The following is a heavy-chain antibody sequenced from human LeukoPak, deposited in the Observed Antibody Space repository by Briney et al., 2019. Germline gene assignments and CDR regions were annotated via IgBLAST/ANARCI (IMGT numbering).Heavy chain of an antibody. Sequence: SETLSLTCAVYGGSFSGYYWSWIRQPPGKGLEWIGEINHSGSTNYNPSLKSRVTISVDTSKNQFSLKLSSVTAADTAVYYCARFRGYSYGPPLDYWGQGTLVTVSS. CDR1: GGSFSGYY. J-gene: IGHJ4*02. D-gene: IGHD5-18*01. CDR3: ARFRGYSYGPPLDY. V-gene: IGHV4-34*01. CDR2: INHSGST.